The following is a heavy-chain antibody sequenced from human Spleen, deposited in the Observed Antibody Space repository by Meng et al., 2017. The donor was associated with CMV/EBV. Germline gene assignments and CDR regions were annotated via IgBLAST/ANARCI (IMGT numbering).Heavy chain of an antibody. Sequence: GESLKISCAASRFTFCSYNVRWVRQAPGKGLERVSSISSSSSYIYYADSVKGRFTISRDNAKNSLYLQMNSLRAEDTAVYYCARDSTVTIFDPWGQGTLVTVSS. CDR1: RFTFCSYN. CDR2: ISSSSSYI. CDR3: ARDSTVTIFDP. D-gene: IGHD4-11*01. V-gene: IGHV3-21*01. J-gene: IGHJ5*02.